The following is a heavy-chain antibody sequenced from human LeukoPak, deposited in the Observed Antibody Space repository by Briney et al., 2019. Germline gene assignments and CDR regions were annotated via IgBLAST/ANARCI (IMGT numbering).Heavy chain of an antibody. CDR3: ASTWEMATIFSFDY. Sequence: SETLSLTCTVSGGSISSYYWSWIRQPPGKGLEWIGYIYYSGSTNYNPSLKSRVTISVDTSKNQFSLKLSSVTAADTAVYYCASTWEMATIFSFDYWGQGTLVTVSS. CDR1: GGSISSYY. D-gene: IGHD5-24*01. CDR2: IYYSGST. V-gene: IGHV4-59*01. J-gene: IGHJ4*02.